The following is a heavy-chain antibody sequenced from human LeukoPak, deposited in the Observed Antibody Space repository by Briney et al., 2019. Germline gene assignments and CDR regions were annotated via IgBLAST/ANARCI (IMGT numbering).Heavy chain of an antibody. Sequence: GASVKVSCKASGYTFTSYAMHWVRQAPGQRLEWMGWINAGNGNTKYSQKFQGRVTITRDTSASTAYMELSSLRPEDTAVYYCARGVGYQLLWGYFDYWGQGTLVTVSS. J-gene: IGHJ4*02. CDR2: INAGNGNT. V-gene: IGHV1-3*01. CDR1: GYTFTSYA. D-gene: IGHD2-2*01. CDR3: ARGVGYQLLWGYFDY.